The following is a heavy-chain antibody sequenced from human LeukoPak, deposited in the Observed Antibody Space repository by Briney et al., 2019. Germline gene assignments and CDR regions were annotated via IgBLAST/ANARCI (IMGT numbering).Heavy chain of an antibody. V-gene: IGHV3-7*05. CDR3: ARGGDSLHY. Sequence: PGGSLRLSCADSGFTFSRSWMTWVRQAPGKGLEWVANIKEDGSAQNYVDSVKGRFTISRDNAKNTLYLEMNSLRAEDTAVYYCARGGDSLHYWGQGTLVTVSS. CDR1: GFTFSRSW. J-gene: IGHJ4*02. CDR2: IKEDGSAQ. D-gene: IGHD3-10*01.